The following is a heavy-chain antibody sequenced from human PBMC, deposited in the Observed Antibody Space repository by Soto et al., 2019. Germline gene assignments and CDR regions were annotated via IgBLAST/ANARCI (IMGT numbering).Heavy chain of an antibody. Sequence: EEQVVESEGGLVQPGGSLRLSCAASGFTFDDYGMHWVRQGPGKGLEWVSGITWNSATIGYAASVKGRFTISRDNAKNSLYLQMSSLTTEDTAVYYCAKDRWARDSIDVWGQGTTVTVSS. J-gene: IGHJ6*02. CDR2: ITWNSATI. V-gene: IGHV3-9*01. CDR1: GFTFDDYG. CDR3: AKDRWARDSIDV.